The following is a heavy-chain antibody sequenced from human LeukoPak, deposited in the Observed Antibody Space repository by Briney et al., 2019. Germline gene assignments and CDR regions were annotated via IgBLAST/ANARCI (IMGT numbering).Heavy chain of an antibody. CDR3: AKEPLSCSGGSCYSVFDY. CDR2: ISGSGAGT. CDR1: GFSFSSYA. V-gene: IGHV3-23*01. D-gene: IGHD2-15*01. Sequence: GGSLRLSCAASGFSFSSYAMSWVRQAPGKGLEWVSAISGSGAGTYYADSVKGRFTISRDNSKNTLYLQMDSLRAEDTAVYYCAKEPLSCSGGSCYSVFDYWGQGTLVTVSS. J-gene: IGHJ4*02.